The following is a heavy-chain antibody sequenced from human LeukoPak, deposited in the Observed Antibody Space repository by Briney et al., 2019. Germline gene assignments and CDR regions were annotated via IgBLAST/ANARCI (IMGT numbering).Heavy chain of an antibody. D-gene: IGHD3-22*01. V-gene: IGHV4-59*01. Sequence: PSETLSLTCTVSGGSISSYYWSWIRQPPGKGLEWIGYIYYSGSTNYNPSLKSRVTISVDTSKNQFSLKLSSVTAADTAVYYCARDQGPYYYDSSDYWYFDLWGRGTLVTVSS. J-gene: IGHJ2*01. CDR1: GGSISSYY. CDR2: IYYSGST. CDR3: ARDQGPYYYDSSDYWYFDL.